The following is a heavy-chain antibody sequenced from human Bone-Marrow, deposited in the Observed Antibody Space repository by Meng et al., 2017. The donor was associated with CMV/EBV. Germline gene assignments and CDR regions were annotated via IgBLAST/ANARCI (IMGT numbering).Heavy chain of an antibody. CDR1: GGSISSYY. V-gene: IGHV4-59*01. Sequence: GSLRLSCTVSGGSISSYYWSWIRQPPGKGLEWIGYIYYSGSTNYNPSLKSRVTISVDTSKNHFSLKLRSVTAADTAVYYCARFDYALYWGQGTLVTVSS. J-gene: IGHJ4*02. CDR3: ARFDYALY. CDR2: IYYSGST. D-gene: IGHD4-17*01.